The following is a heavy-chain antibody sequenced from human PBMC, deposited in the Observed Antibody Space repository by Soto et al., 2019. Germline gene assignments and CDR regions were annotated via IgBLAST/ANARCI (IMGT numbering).Heavy chain of an antibody. Sequence: QVQLQQWGAGLLKPSETLSLTCAVYGGSFSGYYWSWIRQPPGKGLEWIGEINHSGSTNYNPSLKSRVTISVDTSKNQFSLKLSSVTAADTAVYYCARTSIQSSSFRYYYGMDVWGQDATVTVSS. J-gene: IGHJ6*02. D-gene: IGHD6-13*01. CDR2: INHSGST. CDR3: ARTSIQSSSFRYYYGMDV. CDR1: GGSFSGYY. V-gene: IGHV4-34*01.